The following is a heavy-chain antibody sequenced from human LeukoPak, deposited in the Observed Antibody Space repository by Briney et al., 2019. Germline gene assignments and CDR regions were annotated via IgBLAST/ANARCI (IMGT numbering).Heavy chain of an antibody. CDR3: ARYNRGPDYFDY. D-gene: IGHD5-24*01. CDR2: IYYSGSF. Sequence: SDTLSLTCAVSGYSVSSSKWWGWIRQPPGKGLEWIGYIYYSGSFYSNPSLESRVTMSVDTSKNLFSLNLRSVTALDTAMYFCARYNRGPDYFDYWGQGTLVSVSS. V-gene: IGHV4-28*05. CDR1: GYSVSSSKW. J-gene: IGHJ4*02.